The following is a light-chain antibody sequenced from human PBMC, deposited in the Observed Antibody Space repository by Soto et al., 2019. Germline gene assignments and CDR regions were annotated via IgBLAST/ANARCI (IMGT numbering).Light chain of an antibody. J-gene: IGLJ1*01. CDR3: NSYTSITTLGV. Sequence: QSALTQPPSASGFPGQSVTISCTGTSSDVGYYDYVSWYQQHPGKAPKLVIYEVTKRPSGVPDRVSASKSGNTASLTVSGLRAEDEADYYCNSYTSITTLGVFGTGTKVTVL. V-gene: IGLV2-8*01. CDR2: EVT. CDR1: SSDVGYYDY.